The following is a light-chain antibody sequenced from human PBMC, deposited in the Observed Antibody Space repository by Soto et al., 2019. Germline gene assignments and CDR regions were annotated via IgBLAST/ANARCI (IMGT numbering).Light chain of an antibody. CDR1: SSDVGSYDY. CDR2: NVN. V-gene: IGLV2-18*02. CDR3: SSFRSSSTLVI. Sequence: QSALIQPPSVSGSPGQSVIISCTGTSSDVGSYDYVSWYQQHPGTVPKPMIYNVNTQPSGVPDRFSGSKSGNTASLTISGLQVEDEADYYCSSFRSSSTLVIFGGGTKLTVL. J-gene: IGLJ2*01.